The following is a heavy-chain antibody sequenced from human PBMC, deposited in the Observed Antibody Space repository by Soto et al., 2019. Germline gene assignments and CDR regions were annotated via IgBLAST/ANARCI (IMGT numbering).Heavy chain of an antibody. CDR3: VSDYDSGGYIGY. CDR2: IYYRGST. V-gene: IGHV4-30-4*01. J-gene: IGHJ4*02. Sequence: QVQLHESGPGLVRPSQTLSLTCNVSGGSISPADYYWSWIRQPPGKGLEWIGYIYYRGSTYYNPSLESRVAISIDTSKHHFSLNLTSVTAADTAVYYCVSDYDSGGYIGYWGQGTLVTVSS. D-gene: IGHD3-22*01. CDR1: GGSISPADYY.